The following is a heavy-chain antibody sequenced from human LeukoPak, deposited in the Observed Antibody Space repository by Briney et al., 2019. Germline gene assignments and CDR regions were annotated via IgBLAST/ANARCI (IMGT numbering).Heavy chain of an antibody. CDR1: GGSISSYY. Sequence: PSETLSLTRTVSGGSISSYYWSWIRQPPGKGLEWIGYIYYSGSTNYNPSLKSRVTISVDTSKNQFSLKLSSVTAADTAVYYCARSYSSSSLGYYYYYMDVWGKGTTVTVSS. CDR2: IYYSGST. CDR3: ARSYSSSSLGYYYYYMDV. D-gene: IGHD6-6*01. V-gene: IGHV4-59*01. J-gene: IGHJ6*03.